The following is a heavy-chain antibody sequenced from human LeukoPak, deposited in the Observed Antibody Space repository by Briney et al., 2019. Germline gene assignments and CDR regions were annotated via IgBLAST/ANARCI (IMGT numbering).Heavy chain of an antibody. CDR3: ARGSTRAFDI. D-gene: IGHD2-2*01. CDR1: GFTFSSYS. CDR2: ISSSSSTI. Sequence: AGGSLRLSCAASGFTFSSYSMNWVRQAPGKGLEWVSYISSSSSTIYYADSVKGRFTISRDNAKNSLYLQMNSLRDDDTAVYCCARGSTRAFDIWGQGTMVTVSS. V-gene: IGHV3-48*02. J-gene: IGHJ3*02.